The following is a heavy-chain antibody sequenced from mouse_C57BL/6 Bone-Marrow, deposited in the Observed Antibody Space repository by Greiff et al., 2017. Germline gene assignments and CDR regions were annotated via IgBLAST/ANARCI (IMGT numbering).Heavy chain of an antibody. D-gene: IGHD1-1*01. CDR3: ARLDYYGSSSWFAY. J-gene: IGHJ3*01. CDR2: INSDGGST. V-gene: IGHV5-2*01. Sequence: DVMLVESGGGLVQPGESLKLSCESNEYEFPSHDMSWVRKTPEKRLELVAAINSDGGSTYYPDTMERRFIISRDNTKKTLYLQMSSLRSEDTALYYCARLDYYGSSSWFAYWGQGTLVTVSA. CDR1: EYEFPSHD.